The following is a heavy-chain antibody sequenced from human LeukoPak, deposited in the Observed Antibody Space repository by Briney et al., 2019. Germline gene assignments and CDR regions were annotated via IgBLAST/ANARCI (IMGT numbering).Heavy chain of an antibody. CDR3: ASYNEYSYVFDY. Sequence: SETLSLTCTVSGGSISSGSYYWSWFRQPAGKGLEWIGRIYTSGSTNYNPSLKSRVTISVDTSKNQFSLKLSSVTAADTAVYYCASYNEYSYVFDYWGQGTLVTVSS. D-gene: IGHD3-16*01. CDR1: GGSISSGSYY. CDR2: IYTSGST. V-gene: IGHV4-61*02. J-gene: IGHJ4*02.